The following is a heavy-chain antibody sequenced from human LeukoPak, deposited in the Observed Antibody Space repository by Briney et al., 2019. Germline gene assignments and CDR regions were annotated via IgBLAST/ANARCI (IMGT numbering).Heavy chain of an antibody. V-gene: IGHV4-30-4*01. D-gene: IGHD4-17*01. Sequence: SETLSLTCTVSGGSISSGDYYWSWIRQPPGKGLEWIGYIYYSGSTYYNPSLKSRVTISVDTSKNQFSLKLSSVTAADTAVYYCARDRGYGDYDFAFDIWGQGTMVTVSS. J-gene: IGHJ3*02. CDR1: GGSISSGDYY. CDR2: IYYSGST. CDR3: ARDRGYGDYDFAFDI.